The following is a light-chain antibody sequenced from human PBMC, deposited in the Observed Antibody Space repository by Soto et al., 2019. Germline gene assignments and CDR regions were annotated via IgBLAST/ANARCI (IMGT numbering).Light chain of an antibody. Sequence: IQMTQSPSTLSASIGDRVTITCRASQSINNRLAWYQQMPGKAPNLLIYDASSLESGVPSRFSGSGSGTEFTLTISSLQPDDFATYYCQQYNSYSGTFGQGTKVDIK. CDR1: QSINNR. V-gene: IGKV1-5*01. CDR3: QQYNSYSGT. CDR2: DAS. J-gene: IGKJ1*01.